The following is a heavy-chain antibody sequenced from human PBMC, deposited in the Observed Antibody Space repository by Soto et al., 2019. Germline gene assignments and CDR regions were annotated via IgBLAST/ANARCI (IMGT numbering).Heavy chain of an antibody. V-gene: IGHV1-8*01. J-gene: IGHJ3*02. D-gene: IGHD1-20*01. CDR1: GYTFTSYD. Sequence: ASVKVSCKASGYTFTSYDINWVRQATGQGLEWMGWMNPNSGNTGYAQKFQGRVTMTRNTSISTAYMELSSLRSEDTAVYYCARVIRPLREGFFRYNWNDDYVSFLTWDHAIMVT. CDR2: MNPNSGNT. CDR3: ARVIRPLREGFFRYNWNDDYVSFLT.